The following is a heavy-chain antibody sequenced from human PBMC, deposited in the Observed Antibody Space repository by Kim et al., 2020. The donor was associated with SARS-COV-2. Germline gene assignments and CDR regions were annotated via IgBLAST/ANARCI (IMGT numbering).Heavy chain of an antibody. V-gene: IGHV3-23*01. CDR1: GFTFSSYA. D-gene: IGHD1-7*01. CDR2: ISGSGGST. Sequence: GGSLRLSCAASGFTFSSYAMSWVRQAPGKGLEWVSAISGSGGSTYYADSVKGRFTISRDNSKNTLYLQMNSLRAEDTAVYYCANLGELELRVWYYYGMDVWGQGTTVTVSS. J-gene: IGHJ6*02. CDR3: ANLGELELRVWYYYGMDV.